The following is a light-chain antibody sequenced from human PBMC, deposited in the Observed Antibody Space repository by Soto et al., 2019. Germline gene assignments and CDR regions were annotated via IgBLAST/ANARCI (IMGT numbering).Light chain of an antibody. V-gene: IGKV3-15*01. Sequence: EIVMRQSPGTLSVSPGERATLSCRASQSVRSKLAWYQHKPGQAPRLLIYDASTRATGIPARFSGSGSGTEFTLTISSLRSEDFAIYYCQQYDDWPLTFGGGTKVEIK. CDR1: QSVRSK. J-gene: IGKJ4*01. CDR3: QQYDDWPLT. CDR2: DAS.